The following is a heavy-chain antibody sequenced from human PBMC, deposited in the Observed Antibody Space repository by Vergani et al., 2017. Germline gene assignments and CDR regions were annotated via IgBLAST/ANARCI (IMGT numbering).Heavy chain of an antibody. D-gene: IGHD3-3*01. CDR1: GFTFSSYA. Sequence: EVQLLESGGGLVQPGGSLRLSCAASGFTFSSYAMSWVRQAQGKGLEWVSAISGSGGSTYYADAVKGRFTISRDNSKNTLYLQMNSLRAEDTAVYYGARPLSIVGVVISNPVDYWGQGTLVTVSS. CDR3: ARPLSIVGVVISNPVDY. V-gene: IGHV3-23*01. J-gene: IGHJ4*02. CDR2: ISGSGGST.